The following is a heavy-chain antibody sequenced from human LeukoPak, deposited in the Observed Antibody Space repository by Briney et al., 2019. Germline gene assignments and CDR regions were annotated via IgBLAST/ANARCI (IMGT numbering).Heavy chain of an antibody. CDR3: AREGDSSSPLDY. CDR1: GGSFSGYY. CDR2: IYYSENT. V-gene: IGHV4-34*11. Sequence: PSETLSLTCAVYGGSFSGYYWSWIRQPPGKGLEWIGYIYYSENTNYNPSLKSRVTISVDTSKNQFSLKLSSVTAADTAVYYCAREGDSSSPLDYWGQGTLVTVSS. J-gene: IGHJ4*02. D-gene: IGHD6-13*01.